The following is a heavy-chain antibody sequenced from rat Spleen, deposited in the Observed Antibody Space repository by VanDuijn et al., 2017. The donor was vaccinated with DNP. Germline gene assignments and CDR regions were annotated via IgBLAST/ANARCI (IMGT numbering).Heavy chain of an antibody. CDR1: GFSLTSYN. V-gene: IGHV2-41*01. CDR2: IWNTGGT. D-gene: IGHD1-2*01. J-gene: IGHJ3*01. Sequence: QVQLKESGPGLVQSSQTLSLTCTVAGFSLTSYNVYWVRQPPGKGLEWMGVIWNTGGTRYNSALKSRLSFSSDPSKSQVFLKMDSPQTEDTATYFCTGGGSNIYPFSYWGQGTLVTVSS. CDR3: TGGGSNIYPFSY.